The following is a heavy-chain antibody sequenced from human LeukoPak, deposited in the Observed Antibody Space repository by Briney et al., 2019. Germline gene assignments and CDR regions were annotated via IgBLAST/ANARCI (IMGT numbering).Heavy chain of an antibody. CDR3: ARVDGAADDEYFDY. V-gene: IGHV3-20*04. CDR1: GFTFDDYG. J-gene: IGHJ4*02. D-gene: IGHD1-1*01. CDR2: INWNGGST. Sequence: GGSLRLSCAASGFTFDDYGMSWVRQAPGKGLEWVSGINWNGGSTGYADSVKGRFTISRDNAKNSLYLQMNSLRAEDTALYYCARVDGAADDEYFDYWGQGTLVTVSS.